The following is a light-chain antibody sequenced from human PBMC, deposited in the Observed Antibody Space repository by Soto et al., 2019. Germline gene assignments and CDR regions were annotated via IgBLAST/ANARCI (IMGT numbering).Light chain of an antibody. CDR2: AAS. CDR1: QDVSSW. CDR3: QQAMIFPIT. J-gene: IGKJ5*01. V-gene: IGKV1-12*01. Sequence: DIQMTQSPSSVSASVGDRVTITCRASQDVSSWLAWYQQKPGKAPKFLIYAASTLQSGVPYRFSGSGSGTDFTLTITSLQPEDFATYYCQQAMIFPITFGQGTRLDIK.